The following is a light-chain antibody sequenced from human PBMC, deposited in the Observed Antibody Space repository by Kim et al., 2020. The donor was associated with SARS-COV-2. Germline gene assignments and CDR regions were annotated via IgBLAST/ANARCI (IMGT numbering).Light chain of an antibody. J-gene: IGKJ4*01. V-gene: IGKV3-15*01. CDR2: GVS. CDR3: QQYNDWPLT. CDR1: QTISRD. Sequence: EIVMTQSPATLSVFPGERVTLSCRTSQTISRDLAWYQPKPGQAPRLLIYGVSTRATGIPATFTGSGSGTEFTLTISSLQSEDFALYYCQQYNDWPLTFGGGTKVEIK.